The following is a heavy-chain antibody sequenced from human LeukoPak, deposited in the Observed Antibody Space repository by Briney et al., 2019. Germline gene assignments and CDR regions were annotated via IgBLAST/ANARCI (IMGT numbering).Heavy chain of an antibody. CDR3: ARDFGYCGGGSCYDY. J-gene: IGHJ4*02. Sequence: SETLSLTCAVYGGSFSGYYWSWIRQPPGKGLEWIGEINHSGSTNYNPSLKSRVTISVDTSKNQFSLRLSSVTAADTAVYYCARDFGYCGGGSCYDYWGQGTLVTVSS. CDR2: INHSGST. D-gene: IGHD2-15*01. CDR1: GGSFSGYY. V-gene: IGHV4-34*01.